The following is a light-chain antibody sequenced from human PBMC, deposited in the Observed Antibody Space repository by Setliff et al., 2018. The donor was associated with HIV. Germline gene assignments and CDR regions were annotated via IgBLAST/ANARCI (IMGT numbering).Light chain of an antibody. CDR1: SSDVGGYNY. Sequence: QSALTQPASVSGSPGQSITISCTGTSSDVGGYNYVSWYLQHPGKAPKLMIYDVSKRPSGVSNRFSGSKSGNMASLTISGLQADDEADYYCSSYTSSRTWIFGGGTKVTVL. V-gene: IGLV2-14*01. CDR3: SSYTSSRTWI. CDR2: DVS. J-gene: IGLJ2*01.